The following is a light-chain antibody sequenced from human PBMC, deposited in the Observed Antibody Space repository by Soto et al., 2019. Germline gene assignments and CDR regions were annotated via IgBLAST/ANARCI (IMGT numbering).Light chain of an antibody. V-gene: IGKV3-20*01. Sequence: EIVLTQSPGTLSVSSGERATLSCRASQSVSSNYLAWHQQKPGQAPRLLIYGASSRATGTPDRFGGSGSGTDFSLTISRLEPEVFAVYYGQQYASSPLTFGGGTKVEIK. CDR2: GAS. CDR3: QQYASSPLT. CDR1: QSVSSNY. J-gene: IGKJ4*01.